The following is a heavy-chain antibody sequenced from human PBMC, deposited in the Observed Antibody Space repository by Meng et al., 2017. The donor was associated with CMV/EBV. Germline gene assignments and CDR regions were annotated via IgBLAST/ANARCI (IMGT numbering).Heavy chain of an antibody. CDR3: ARGRGSWYFVDY. J-gene: IGHJ4*02. V-gene: IGHV4-34*01. CDR2: INHSGST. D-gene: IGHD6-13*01. Sequence: QVLLQQWGAGLLKPSETLSLTCDVYGGSFSGYDWSWIRQPPGKGLEWIGEINHSGSTNYNPSLKSRVTISVDTSKNQFSLKLSSVTAADTAVYYCARGRGSWYFVDYWGQGTLVTVS. CDR1: GGSFSGYD.